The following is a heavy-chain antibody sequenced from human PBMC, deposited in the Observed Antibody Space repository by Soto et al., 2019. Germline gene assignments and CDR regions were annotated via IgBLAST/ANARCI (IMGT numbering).Heavy chain of an antibody. D-gene: IGHD6-13*01. CDR1: GGTFSSYA. CDR2: IIPIFGTA. CDR3: ARGPSRSSWLIPSYYYYGMDV. V-gene: IGHV1-69*13. J-gene: IGHJ6*02. Sequence: GXSVKVSCKASGGTFSSYAISWVRQAPGQGLEWMGGIIPIFGTANYAQKFQGRVTITADESTSTAYMELSSLRSEDTAVYYCARGPSRSSWLIPSYYYYGMDVWGQGTTVTVSS.